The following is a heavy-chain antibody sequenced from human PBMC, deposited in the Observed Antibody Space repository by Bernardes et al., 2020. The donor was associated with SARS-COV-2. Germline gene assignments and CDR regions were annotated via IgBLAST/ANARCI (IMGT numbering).Heavy chain of an antibody. J-gene: IGHJ3*01. D-gene: IGHD3-10*01. V-gene: IGHV4-4*02. CDR2: IYDSGST. Sequence: SETLSLTCDVSGGSISSSNWWSCVLQSPGKGLEWIGEIYDSGSTNYNPSLKSRVTISLDKSKKQFSLKMSSVTAADTAIYYCAQDYGSGSYSAAFDFWGQGTMVTVAS. CDR1: GGSISSSNW. CDR3: AQDYGSGSYSAAFDF.